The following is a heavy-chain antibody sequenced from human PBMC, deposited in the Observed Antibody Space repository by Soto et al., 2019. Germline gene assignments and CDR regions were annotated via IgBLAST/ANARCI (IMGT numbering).Heavy chain of an antibody. J-gene: IGHJ3*02. CDR1: GYTFTDYY. CDR3: ARDNVGAMSSFDI. CDR2: INSNSGDT. D-gene: IGHD1-26*01. Sequence: GASVKVSCKASGYTFTDYYIHWVRQAPGQGLECMGWINSNSGDTGYAQKFQGRVTVTRDTSISTAYMELTRLRSDDTAVYYCARDNVGAMSSFDIWGQGTMVTVSS. V-gene: IGHV1-2*02.